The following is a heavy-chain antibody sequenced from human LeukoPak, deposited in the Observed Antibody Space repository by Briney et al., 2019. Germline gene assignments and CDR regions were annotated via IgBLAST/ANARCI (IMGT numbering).Heavy chain of an antibody. V-gene: IGHV3-30-3*01. J-gene: IGHJ6*03. Sequence: GSLRLSCSGSEFSLQCYAMDWVRQAPGKGLEGGAVISFDGNNKYYADSVKGRFTISRDNSKNTLYLQMNSLRAEDTAVYYCARDTLYGSGTSYYYYLDVWGKGTTVTVSS. CDR2: ISFDGNNK. D-gene: IGHD3-10*01. CDR3: ARDTLYGSGTSYYYYLDV. CDR1: EFSLQCYA.